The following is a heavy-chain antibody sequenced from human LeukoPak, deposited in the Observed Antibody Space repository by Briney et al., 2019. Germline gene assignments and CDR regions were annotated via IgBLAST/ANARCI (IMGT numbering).Heavy chain of an antibody. V-gene: IGHV3-20*04. J-gene: IGHJ4*02. CDR3: ASRIAALGALGY. D-gene: IGHD6-13*01. Sequence: GGSLRLSCAASGFTFDDYGMSWVRHAPGKGLEWVSGINWNGGSTGYADSVKGRLTISRDNAKNSLYLQMNSLRAEDTALYYCASRIAALGALGYWGQGTLVTVSS. CDR2: INWNGGST. CDR1: GFTFDDYG.